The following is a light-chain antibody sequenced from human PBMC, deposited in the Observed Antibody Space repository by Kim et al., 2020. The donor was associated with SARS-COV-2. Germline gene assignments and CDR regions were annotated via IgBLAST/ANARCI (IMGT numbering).Light chain of an antibody. CDR3: QQTYDIPPIT. J-gene: IGKJ5*01. CDR2: SAS. CDR1: QGISDY. Sequence: DIQVAQSPSSLSASIGDKVTITCRASQGISDYLNWYQQKPGKAPKLLIYSASTLQTGVPSRFSGSGSGTEFTLTISSLQPEDFAIYYCQQTYDIPPITFGQGTRLEIK. V-gene: IGKV1-39*01.